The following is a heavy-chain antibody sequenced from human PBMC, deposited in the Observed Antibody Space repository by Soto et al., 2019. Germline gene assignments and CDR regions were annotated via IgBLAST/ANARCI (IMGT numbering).Heavy chain of an antibody. CDR1: GYSFTSYW. CDR2: IYPGDSDT. Sequence: GESLTISCKVSGYSFTSYWIVWVLQMPGKGLEWMGIIYPGDSDTRYSPSFQGQVTISADKSISTAYLQWSSLKASDTAMYYCARHDPFHYTVGMDVWGRGTTVTVSS. D-gene: IGHD4-17*01. CDR3: ARHDPFHYTVGMDV. V-gene: IGHV5-51*01. J-gene: IGHJ6*01.